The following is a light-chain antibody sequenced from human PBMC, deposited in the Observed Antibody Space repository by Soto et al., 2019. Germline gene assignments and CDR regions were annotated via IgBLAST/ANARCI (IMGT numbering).Light chain of an antibody. CDR1: SSNIGGNS. CDR3: GSWDSSLSAYV. CDR2: DGD. Sequence: QSVMSQPPSVSAAPGQRVTISCSGSSSNIGGNSVSWYQQLPGTAPKLLIYDGDQRPSGIPDRFSGSKSGTSATLGITGFQTGDEADYYCGSWDSSLSAYVFGTGTKLTVL. J-gene: IGLJ1*01. V-gene: IGLV1-51*01.